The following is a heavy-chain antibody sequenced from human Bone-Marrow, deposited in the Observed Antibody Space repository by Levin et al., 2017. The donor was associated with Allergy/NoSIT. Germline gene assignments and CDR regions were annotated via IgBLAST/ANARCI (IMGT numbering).Heavy chain of an antibody. CDR3: AKYYDSSGYYFDY. CDR1: GFIFSSYA. Sequence: PGGSLRLSCAASGFIFSSYAMSWVRQAPGKGLEWVSGISGSGGSTYYADSVKGRFTISRDNSKNTLYLQMNSLRAEDTAVYYCAKYYDSSGYYFDYWGQGTLVTVSS. CDR2: ISGSGGST. D-gene: IGHD3-22*01. V-gene: IGHV3-23*01. J-gene: IGHJ4*02.